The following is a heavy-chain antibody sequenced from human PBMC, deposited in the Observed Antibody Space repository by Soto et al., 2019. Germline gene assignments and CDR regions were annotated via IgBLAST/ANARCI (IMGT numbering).Heavy chain of an antibody. CDR1: GYTFTSYG. D-gene: IGHD2-2*01. CDR2: ISAYNGNT. J-gene: IGHJ3*02. Sequence: ASVKVSCKASGYTFTSYGISWVRQAPGQGLEWMGWISAYNGNTNYVQKLQGRVTMTTDTSTSTAYMELRSLRSDDTAVYYCARDLVVPAANDAFDIWGQGTMVTVSS. CDR3: ARDLVVPAANDAFDI. V-gene: IGHV1-18*01.